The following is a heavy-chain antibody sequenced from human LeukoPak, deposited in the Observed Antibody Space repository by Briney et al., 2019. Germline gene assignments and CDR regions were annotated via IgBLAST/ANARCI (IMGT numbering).Heavy chain of an antibody. Sequence: GASVKVSCKASGYTFTSYYMHWVRQASGQGLEWMGIINPSGGSTSYAQKFQGRVTMTRDTSTSTVYMELSSLRSEDTAVYYCARERAVLDAFDIWGQGTMVTASS. V-gene: IGHV1-46*01. CDR2: INPSGGST. CDR3: ARERAVLDAFDI. J-gene: IGHJ3*02. CDR1: GYTFTSYY. D-gene: IGHD6-19*01.